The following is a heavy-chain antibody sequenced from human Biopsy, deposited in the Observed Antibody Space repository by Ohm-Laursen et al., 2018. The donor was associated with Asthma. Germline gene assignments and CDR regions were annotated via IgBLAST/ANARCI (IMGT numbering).Heavy chain of an antibody. CDR3: ARDGPDLPTELDY. CDR2: ITDTSRYI. V-gene: IGHV3-21*01. CDR1: GFTFSHYN. Sequence: SLRLSCSASGFTFSHYNMNWVRQAPGKGLEWVSSITDTSRYIKYADFVRGRFTISRDNAKNSLYLEMNSLRAEDTAVYYCARDGPDLPTELDYWGPGTLVTVSS. J-gene: IGHJ4*02. D-gene: IGHD1-14*01.